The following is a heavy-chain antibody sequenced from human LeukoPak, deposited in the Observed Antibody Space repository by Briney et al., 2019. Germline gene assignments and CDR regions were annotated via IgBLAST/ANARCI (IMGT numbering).Heavy chain of an antibody. J-gene: IGHJ4*02. CDR3: AKDLTIYDSKQGDAPPEYYFDY. CDR1: GFTFGSYA. V-gene: IGHV3-23*01. D-gene: IGHD3-22*01. Sequence: SGGSLRLSCAASGFTFGSYAMSWVRQAPGKGLEWVSAISGSGGSTYYADSVKGRFTISRDNSKNTLYLQMNSLRAEDTAVYYCAKDLTIYDSKQGDAPPEYYFDYWGQGTLVTVSS. CDR2: ISGSGGST.